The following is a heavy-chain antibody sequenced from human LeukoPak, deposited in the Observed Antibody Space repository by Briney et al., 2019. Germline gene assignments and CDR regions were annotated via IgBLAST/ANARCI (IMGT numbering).Heavy chain of an antibody. CDR2: IYYSGST. J-gene: IGHJ4*02. D-gene: IGHD4-11*01. Sequence: KPSETLSLTCTVSGGSIRSFYWSWIRPPPGKGLEWIGYIYYSGSTNYNPSLKSRVTISVDTSKNQLSLKVSSVTAADTAVYYCANYYSNYGYFDDWGQGTLVTVSS. V-gene: IGHV4-59*03. CDR1: GGSIRSFY. CDR3: ANYYSNYGYFDD.